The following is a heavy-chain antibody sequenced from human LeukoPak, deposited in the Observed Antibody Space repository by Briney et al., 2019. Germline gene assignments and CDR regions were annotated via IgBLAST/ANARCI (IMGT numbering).Heavy chain of an antibody. J-gene: IGHJ4*02. CDR2: ISSSSSTI. D-gene: IGHD2-8*01. Sequence: RPGGSLRLSCAASGFTFSSYSMNWVRQAPGKGLEWGSYISSSSSTIYYADSVKGRFTISRDNDKNSLYLQMNSLRAEDTAVYYCARVNGYYFDYWGQGTLVTVSS. CDR3: ARVNGYYFDY. CDR1: GFTFSSYS. V-gene: IGHV3-48*01.